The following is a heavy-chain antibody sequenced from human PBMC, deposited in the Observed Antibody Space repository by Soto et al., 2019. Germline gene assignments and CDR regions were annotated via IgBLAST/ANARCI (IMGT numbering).Heavy chain of an antibody. J-gene: IGHJ4*02. D-gene: IGHD2-15*01. CDR3: ARDDRRYCSGGSCYSHFDY. CDR1: GLSISSGCYY. CDR2: IYYSGST. V-gene: IGHV4-31*03. Sequence: SDTLSHTCTFAGLSISSGCYYWSWIRQHPGKGLEWIGYIYYSGSTYYNPSLKSRVTISVDTSKNQFSLKLSSVTAADTAVYYCARDDRRYCSGGSCYSHFDYWGQGNLVTVSS.